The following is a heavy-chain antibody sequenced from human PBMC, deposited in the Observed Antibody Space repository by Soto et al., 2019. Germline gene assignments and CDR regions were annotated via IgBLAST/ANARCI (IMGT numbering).Heavy chain of an antibody. CDR2: ISGSGGST. CDR3: AKDFQGKNWNYVPYFDY. D-gene: IGHD1-7*01. CDR1: GFTFSSYA. V-gene: IGHV3-23*01. Sequence: GGSLRLSCAASGFTFSSYAMSWVRQAPGKGLEWVSAISGSGGSTYYADSVKGRFTISRDNSKNTLYLQMNSLRAEDTAVYYCAKDFQGKNWNYVPYFDYWGQGTLVTVSS. J-gene: IGHJ4*02.